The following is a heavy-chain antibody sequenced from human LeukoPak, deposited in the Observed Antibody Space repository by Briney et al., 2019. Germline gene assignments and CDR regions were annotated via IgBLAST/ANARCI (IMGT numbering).Heavy chain of an antibody. J-gene: IGHJ4*02. D-gene: IGHD6-6*01. Sequence: GGSLRLSCSASGFTFSSYAMHWVRQAPGKGLEYVSAVTGDEDNTYYADSVKGKFTISRDNSKNTLYLQMNSLRAEDTAVYYCVSAHKSSGWDYWGQGTLVTVSS. V-gene: IGHV3-64D*06. CDR1: GFTFSSYA. CDR3: VSAHKSSGWDY. CDR2: VTGDEDNT.